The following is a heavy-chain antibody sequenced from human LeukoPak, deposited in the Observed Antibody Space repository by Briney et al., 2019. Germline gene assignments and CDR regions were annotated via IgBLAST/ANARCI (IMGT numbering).Heavy chain of an antibody. CDR3: ASYGSGSYYYGMDV. Sequence: ASETLSLTCAVSGGSISSSNWRSWVRQPPGKGLEWIGEIYHSGSTNYNPSLKSRVTISVDKSKNQFSLKLSSVTAADTAVYYCASYGSGSYYYGMDVRGKGTTVTVSS. CDR2: IYHSGST. CDR1: GGSISSSNW. J-gene: IGHJ6*04. V-gene: IGHV4-4*02. D-gene: IGHD3-10*01.